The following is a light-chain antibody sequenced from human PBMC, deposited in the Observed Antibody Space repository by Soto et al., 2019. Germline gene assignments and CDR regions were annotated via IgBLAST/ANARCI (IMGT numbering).Light chain of an antibody. V-gene: IGKV1-39*01. Sequence: EIQMIESPSSQNASVGDRVTITCRASQSISSYLNWYQQKPGKAPKLLIYAASSLQSGVPSRFSGSGSGTDFTLTISSLQPEDFATYYCQQSYSTPVAFGGGTKVDIK. CDR3: QQSYSTPVA. CDR2: AAS. CDR1: QSISSY. J-gene: IGKJ4*01.